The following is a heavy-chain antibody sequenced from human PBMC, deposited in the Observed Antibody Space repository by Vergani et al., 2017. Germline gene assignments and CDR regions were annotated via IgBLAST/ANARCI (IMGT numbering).Heavy chain of an antibody. CDR1: GFTFNSYA. D-gene: IGHD2-2*01. CDR2: INNNGGST. V-gene: IGHV3-23*01. Sequence: QLLESGGGLIQPGGSLRLSCAASGFTFNSYAMTWVRQAPGKGLEWVSGINNNGGSTYYADSVKGRFTISRDNSKNTLYLQMTDLRAEDTATYYCAKVCGSTSCPYGGGAFDVWGQGTQVIVSS. CDR3: AKVCGSTSCPYGGGAFDV. J-gene: IGHJ3*01.